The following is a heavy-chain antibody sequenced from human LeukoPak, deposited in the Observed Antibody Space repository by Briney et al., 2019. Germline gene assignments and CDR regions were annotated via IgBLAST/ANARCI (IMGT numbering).Heavy chain of an antibody. V-gene: IGHV1-8*02. J-gene: IGHJ6*03. CDR2: MNPNSGNT. Sequence: ASVKVSCKASGGTFSSYAINWVRQATGLGLEWMGWMNPNSGNTGYAQKFQGRVTMTRNTSISTAYMELSSLRSEDTAVYYCARGDIAVAGAPGGYYYYMDVWGKGTTVTISS. CDR3: ARGDIAVAGAPGGYYYYMDV. D-gene: IGHD6-19*01. CDR1: GGTFSSYA.